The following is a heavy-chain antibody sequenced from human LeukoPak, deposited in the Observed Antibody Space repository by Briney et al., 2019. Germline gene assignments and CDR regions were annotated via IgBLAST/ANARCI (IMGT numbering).Heavy chain of an antibody. J-gene: IGHJ4*02. V-gene: IGHV3-30*18. CDR3: AKDRYSYAFEYSDS. Sequence: GGSLRLSCAASGFTFSSYGMHWVRQAPGKGLDWVAVISNDGSKKYYADSVKGRFTISRDNSKNTLSLQVSSLRTEDTAVYYCAKDRYSYAFEYSDSWGQGTLVTISS. D-gene: IGHD5-18*01. CDR2: ISNDGSKK. CDR1: GFTFSSYG.